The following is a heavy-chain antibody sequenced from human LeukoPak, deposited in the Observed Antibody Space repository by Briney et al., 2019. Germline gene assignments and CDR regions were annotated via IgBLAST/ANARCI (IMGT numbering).Heavy chain of an antibody. CDR3: VKRWLRGSGSPPYFDY. CDR2: ISSSAGST. V-gene: IGHV3-23*01. D-gene: IGHD3-10*01. CDR1: GFTFSSYG. Sequence: PGGSLRLSCAASGFTFSSYGMSWVRQAPGKGLEWVSAISSSAGSTFYADSVKGRFTISRDNSKNTQYLQMSSLRAEDTAVYYCVKRWLRGSGSPPYFDYWGQGTLVTVS. J-gene: IGHJ4*02.